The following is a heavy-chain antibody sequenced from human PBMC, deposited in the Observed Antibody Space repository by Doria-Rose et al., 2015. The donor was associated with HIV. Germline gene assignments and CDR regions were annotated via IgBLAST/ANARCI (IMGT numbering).Heavy chain of an antibody. D-gene: IGHD1-7*01. CDR3: ARGLPELRYGAFAV. CDR2: INHSGST. J-gene: IGHJ3*01. V-gene: IGHV4-34*01. Sequence: QVQLQQWDAGLLKPSETLSLTCAVYGGSFSGYYWRWIRQSPGKGLEWIGEINHSGSTNYTPSLKRRVTLFVNTSKNHFSLKLCSVTAADTAIYYCARGLPELRYGAFAVWFRGTTVIV. CDR1: GGSFSGYY.